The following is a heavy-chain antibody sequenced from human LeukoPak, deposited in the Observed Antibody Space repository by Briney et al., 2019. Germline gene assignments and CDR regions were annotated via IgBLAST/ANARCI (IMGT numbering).Heavy chain of an antibody. V-gene: IGHV3-20*04. Sequence: PGGSLRLSCAASGFAFDDYGMSWVRQAPGKGLEWVSGINWNGGSTGYADSVKGRFTISRDNAKNSLYLQMNSLRAEDTAVYYCARDPARRYYYDSSGPEAFDIWGQGTMVTVSS. J-gene: IGHJ3*02. D-gene: IGHD3-22*01. CDR1: GFAFDDYG. CDR2: INWNGGST. CDR3: ARDPARRYYYDSSGPEAFDI.